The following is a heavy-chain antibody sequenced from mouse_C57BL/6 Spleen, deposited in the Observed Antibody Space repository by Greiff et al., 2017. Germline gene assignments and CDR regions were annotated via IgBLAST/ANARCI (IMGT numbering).Heavy chain of an antibody. Sequence: QVQLQQPGAELVKPGASVKLSCKASGYTFTSYWMHWVKQRPGQGLEWIGMIHPNSGSTNYNEKFKSKATLTVDKSSSTAYMQLSSLTSEDSAVYYCARRDLYYGSSGTDWYFDVWGTGTTVTVSS. CDR1: GYTFTSYW. CDR3: ARRDLYYGSSGTDWYFDV. CDR2: IHPNSGST. J-gene: IGHJ1*03. V-gene: IGHV1-64*01. D-gene: IGHD1-1*01.